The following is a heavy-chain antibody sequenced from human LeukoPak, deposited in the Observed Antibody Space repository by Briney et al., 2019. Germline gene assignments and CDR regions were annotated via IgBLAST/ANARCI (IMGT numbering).Heavy chain of an antibody. CDR3: ARHPRYTSIGGFDP. Sequence: GESLKISCQSFGYNFTPYWIGWVRQMPGKGLEWMGITFAGYSYSIYSPSFQGQVTMSVDKSISTAYLQWSSLKASDSAMYYCARHPRYTSIGGFDPWGQGTLVTVSS. CDR1: GYNFTPYW. D-gene: IGHD6-13*01. J-gene: IGHJ5*02. CDR2: TFAGYSYS. V-gene: IGHV5-51*01.